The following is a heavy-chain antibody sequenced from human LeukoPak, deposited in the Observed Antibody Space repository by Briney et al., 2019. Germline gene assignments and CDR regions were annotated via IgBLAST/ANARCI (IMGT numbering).Heavy chain of an antibody. CDR1: GFTFSSYA. D-gene: IGHD2-2*01. CDR3: AKDRDIVVVPAALFDY. Sequence: GGSLRLSCAASGFTFSSYAMSWVRQAPGKGLEWVSTISGSGGSTYYADSVKGRFTISRDNSKNTLYLQMNSLRAEDTAVYYCAKDRDIVVVPAALFDYWGQGTLVTVSS. V-gene: IGHV3-23*01. CDR2: ISGSGGST. J-gene: IGHJ4*02.